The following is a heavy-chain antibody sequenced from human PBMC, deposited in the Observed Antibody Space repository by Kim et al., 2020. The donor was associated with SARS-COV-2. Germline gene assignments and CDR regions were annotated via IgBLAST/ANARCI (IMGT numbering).Heavy chain of an antibody. J-gene: IGHJ4*02. D-gene: IGHD6-25*01. Sequence: NYNPSLQIRVTISVDTSKNQFSLKLSSVTAADTAVYYCARVGVIAAHFDYWGQGTLVTVSS. V-gene: IGHV4-59*01. CDR3: ARVGVIAAHFDY.